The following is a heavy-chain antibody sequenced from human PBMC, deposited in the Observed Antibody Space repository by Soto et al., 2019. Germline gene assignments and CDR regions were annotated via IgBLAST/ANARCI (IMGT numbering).Heavy chain of an antibody. CDR2: INTYNGNT. CDR3: ARVDVYIIAPAQDV. CDR1: GYSYTRYG. D-gene: IGHD3-10*01. V-gene: IGHV1-18*01. Sequence: ASVKVTCKAAGYSYTRYGLAWARQAPGQGLEWMGWINTYNGNTNYAQNLQGRVTLTTDTSTSTAYMELTSLRSNDTAIYYCARVDVYIIAPAQDVWGEGITVTVSS. J-gene: IGHJ6*02.